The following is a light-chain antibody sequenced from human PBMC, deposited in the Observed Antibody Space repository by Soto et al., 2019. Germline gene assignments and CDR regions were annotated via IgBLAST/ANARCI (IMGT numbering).Light chain of an antibody. CDR1: QSVSSY. CDR3: QQRSNWWT. CDR2: DAS. V-gene: IGKV3-11*01. J-gene: IGKJ1*01. Sequence: PGERATLSCRASQSVSSYLAWYQQKPGQAPRLLIYDASNRATGIPARFSGSGSGTDFTLTISSLEPEDFAVYYCQQRSNWWTFGQGTKVEIK.